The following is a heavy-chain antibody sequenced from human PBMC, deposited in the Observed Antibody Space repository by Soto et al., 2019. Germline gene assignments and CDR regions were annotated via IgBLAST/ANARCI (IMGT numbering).Heavy chain of an antibody. J-gene: IGHJ6*02. CDR3: ARDLMDIVVVPAARRAYYYYGMDV. CDR1: GGTFSSYA. Sequence: SVKVSCKASGGTFSSYAISWVRQAPGQGLEWMGGIIPIFGTANYAQKFQGRVTITADESTSTAYMELSSLRSEDTAVYYCARDLMDIVVVPAARRAYYYYGMDVWGQGTTVTVS. D-gene: IGHD2-2*03. CDR2: IIPIFGTA. V-gene: IGHV1-69*13.